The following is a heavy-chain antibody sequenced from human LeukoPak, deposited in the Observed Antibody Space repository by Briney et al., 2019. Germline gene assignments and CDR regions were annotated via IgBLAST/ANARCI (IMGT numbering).Heavy chain of an antibody. D-gene: IGHD6-13*01. CDR2: ISGSGGST. V-gene: IGHV3-23*01. Sequence: GGSLTLSCAASGFTLSSYGMSWVRQAPGEGLEWVSAISGSGGSTYYADSVKGRFTISRDNAKNSLYLQMNSLRAEDTAVYYCARGSSWYEISARGAYYMDVWGKGTTVTVSS. CDR3: ARGSSWYEISARGAYYMDV. J-gene: IGHJ6*03. CDR1: GFTLSSYG.